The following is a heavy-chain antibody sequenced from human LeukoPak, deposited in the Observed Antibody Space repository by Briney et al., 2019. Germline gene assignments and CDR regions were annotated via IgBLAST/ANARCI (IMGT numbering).Heavy chain of an antibody. V-gene: IGHV3-33*08. CDR1: GFTFSSYG. D-gene: IGHD2-2*01. Sequence: GGSLRLSCAASGFTFSSYGMHWVRQAPGKGLEWVAVIWYGGSNKYYADSVKGRFTISRDNAKNSLYLQMNSLRAEDTAVYYCAREGSKGYYYYYMDVWGKGTTVTVSS. CDR3: AREGSKGYYYYYMDV. CDR2: IWYGGSNK. J-gene: IGHJ6*03.